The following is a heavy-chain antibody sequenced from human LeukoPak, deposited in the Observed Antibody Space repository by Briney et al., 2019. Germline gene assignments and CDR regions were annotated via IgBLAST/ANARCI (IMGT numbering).Heavy chain of an antibody. D-gene: IGHD3-10*01. J-gene: IGHJ4*02. CDR3: AREVRFSMVRGEIDC. Sequence: SETLSLTCSVSGGSIGSSNWWSWVRQPPGKGLEWIGEIYYSGNTNYNPSLKSRVTISIDKSKNQFSLKLSSVTAADTAVYYCAREVRFSMVRGEIDCWGQGTLVTVSS. CDR1: GGSIGSSNW. CDR2: IYYSGNT. V-gene: IGHV4-4*02.